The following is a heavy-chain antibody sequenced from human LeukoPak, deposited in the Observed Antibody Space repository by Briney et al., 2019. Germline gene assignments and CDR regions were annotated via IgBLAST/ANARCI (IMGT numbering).Heavy chain of an antibody. V-gene: IGHV3-30*02. CDR2: IRYDGSNK. CDR3: AKSLRRGYSYGYTFDY. Sequence: GGSLRLSCAASGFTFSSYGMHWVRQAPGKGLEWVAFIRYDGSNKYYADSVKGRFTISRDNSKNTLYLQMNSLRAEDTAVYYCAKSLRRGYSYGYTFDYWGQGTLVTVSS. J-gene: IGHJ4*02. CDR1: GFTFSSYG. D-gene: IGHD5-18*01.